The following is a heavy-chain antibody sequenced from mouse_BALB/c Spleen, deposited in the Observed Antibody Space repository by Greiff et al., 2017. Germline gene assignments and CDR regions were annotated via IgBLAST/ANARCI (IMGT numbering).Heavy chain of an antibody. V-gene: IGHV1S29*02. D-gene: IGHD4-1*01. CDR2: IYPYNGGT. CDR3: ASSELGDWYFDV. CDR1: GYTFTDYN. J-gene: IGHJ1*01. Sequence: EVHLQQSGPELVKPGASVKISCKASGYTFTDYNMHWVKQSHGKSLEWIGYIYPYNGGTGYNQKFKSKATLTVDNSSSTAYMELRSLTSEDSAVYYCASSELGDWYFDVWGAGTTVTVSS.